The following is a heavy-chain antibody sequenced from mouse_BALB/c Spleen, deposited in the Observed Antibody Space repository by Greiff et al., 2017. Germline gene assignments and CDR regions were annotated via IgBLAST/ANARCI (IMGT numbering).Heavy chain of an antibody. Sequence: EVQLQQSGPELVKPGASVKISCKASGYSFTGYFMNWVKQSHGKSLEWIGRINPYNGDTFYNQKFKGKATFTVDTSSSTAYMQFNSLTSEDSAVYYCARGNWDHAMDYWGQGTSVTVSS. J-gene: IGHJ4*01. D-gene: IGHD4-1*01. CDR3: ARGNWDHAMDY. CDR1: GYSFTGYF. V-gene: IGHV1-37*01. CDR2: INPYNGDT.